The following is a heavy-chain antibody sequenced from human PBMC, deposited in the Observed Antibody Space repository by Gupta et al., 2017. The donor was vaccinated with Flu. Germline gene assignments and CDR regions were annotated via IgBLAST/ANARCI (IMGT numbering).Heavy chain of an antibody. CDR1: GGSISSSSYY. CDR3: ASHIIRSHYDPEISAFDI. CDR2: IYYSGST. V-gene: IGHV4-39*01. Sequence: QLQLQESGPGLVKPSETLSLTCTVSGGSISSSSYYWGWIRQPPGKGLEWIGSIYYSGSTYYNPSLKSRVTISVDTSKNQFSLKLSSVTAADTAVYYCASHIIRSHYDPEISAFDIWGQGTMVTVSS. D-gene: IGHD1-26*01. J-gene: IGHJ3*02.